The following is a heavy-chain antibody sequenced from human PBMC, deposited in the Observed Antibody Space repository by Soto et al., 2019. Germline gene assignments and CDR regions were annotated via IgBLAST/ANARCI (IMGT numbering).Heavy chain of an antibody. V-gene: IGHV1-46*03. CDR3: ARARIAAAGGWFDP. CDR1: GYTFSSYY. Sequence: QVQLVQSGAEVKKPGASVKVSCKASGYTFSSYYMPCVRQAPGQGLEWMGIINPSDGSTSYAQKFQGGVTRNRDTSTSTVYMELSSLRSEDTPGYYCARARIAAAGGWFDPWGQGTLVTVS. J-gene: IGHJ5*02. D-gene: IGHD6-13*01. CDR2: INPSDGST.